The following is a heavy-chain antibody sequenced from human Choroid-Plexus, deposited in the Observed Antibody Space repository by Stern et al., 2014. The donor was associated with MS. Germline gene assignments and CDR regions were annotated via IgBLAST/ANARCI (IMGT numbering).Heavy chain of an antibody. CDR3: GADVSYQGSGEIDF. CDR1: GFTFNNAW. CDR2: IKFNAAETA. D-gene: IGHD3-10*01. V-gene: IGHV3-15*01. Sequence: VQLVESGGGLVKHGGSLRLSCAVSGFTFNNAWMSWVRQAPGKGLEWISRIKFNAAETAYAAPVKGRFIISRDDSKTTLFLQMNGLITEDTAVYFCGADVSYQGSGEIDFWGQGTLVTVSS. J-gene: IGHJ4*02.